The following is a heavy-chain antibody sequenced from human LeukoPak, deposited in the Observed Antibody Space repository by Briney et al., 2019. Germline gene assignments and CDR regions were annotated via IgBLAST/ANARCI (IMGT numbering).Heavy chain of an antibody. V-gene: IGHV3-23*01. CDR3: AKGPILRQSTDY. CDR1: GFTFSSYA. J-gene: IGHJ4*02. Sequence: GGSLRLSCASSGFTFSSYAMSWVRQAPGKGLEWVSAISGSGGSTYYADSVKGRFTISRDNSKNTLYLQMNSLRAEDTAVYYCAKGPILRQSTDYWGQGTLVTVSS. CDR2: ISGSGGST. D-gene: IGHD5/OR15-5a*01.